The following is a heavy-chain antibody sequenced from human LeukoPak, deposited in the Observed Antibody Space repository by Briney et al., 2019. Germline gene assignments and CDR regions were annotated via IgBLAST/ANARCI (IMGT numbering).Heavy chain of an antibody. CDR1: GYTFTSYD. V-gene: IGHV1-8*01. J-gene: IGHJ4*02. D-gene: IGHD6-13*01. CDR2: MNPNSGNT. Sequence: GASVKVSCKASGYTFTSYDINWVRQATGQGLEWMGWMNPNSGNTGYAQKFQGRVTMTRDTSISTAYMELSRLRSDDTAVYYCARGSLSRRQQLVHYWGQGTLVTVSS. CDR3: ARGSLSRRQQLVHY.